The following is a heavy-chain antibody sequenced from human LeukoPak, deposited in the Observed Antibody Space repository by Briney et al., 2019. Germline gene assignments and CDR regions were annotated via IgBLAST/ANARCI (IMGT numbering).Heavy chain of an antibody. CDR2: IYQSGST. J-gene: IGHJ5*02. Sequence: SETLSLTCTVSGGSISSGVYYWSWIRQPPGKGLEWIGYIYQSGSTYYNPSLKSRVTISVDRSKNQFSLKLSSVTAADTAVYYCARDLEDNWFDPWGQGTLVTVSS. D-gene: IGHD3-3*01. CDR1: GGSISSGVYY. CDR3: ARDLEDNWFDP. V-gene: IGHV4-30-2*01.